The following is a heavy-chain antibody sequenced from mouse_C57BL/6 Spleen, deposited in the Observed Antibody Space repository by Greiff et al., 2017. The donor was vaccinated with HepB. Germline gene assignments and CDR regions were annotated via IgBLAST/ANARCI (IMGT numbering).Heavy chain of an antibody. CDR2: IHPNSGST. J-gene: IGHJ3*01. CDR1: GYTFTSYW. CDR3: ARRGSGYDAWFAY. V-gene: IGHV1-64*01. D-gene: IGHD2-2*01. Sequence: VQLQQSGAELVKPGASVKLSCKASGYTFTSYWMHWVKQRPGQGLEWIGMIHPNSGSTNYNEKFKSKATLTVDKSSSTAYMQLSSLTSEDSAVYYCARRGSGYDAWFAYWGQGTLVTVSA.